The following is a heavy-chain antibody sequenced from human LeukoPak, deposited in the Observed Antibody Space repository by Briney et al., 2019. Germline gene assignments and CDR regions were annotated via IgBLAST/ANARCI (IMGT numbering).Heavy chain of an antibody. V-gene: IGHV4-59*11. CDR2: IDYNGNT. Sequence: PSETLSLTCDVSGDSISSHPWSWNRQPPGKGLDYIGFIDYNGNTNYNPSLKSRVTISLDIFKNQFSLNLNSVSAADTAVYYCARLAKCDGNCYSFDLWGQGMLVTVSS. D-gene: IGHD2-21*02. J-gene: IGHJ4*02. CDR1: GDSISSHP. CDR3: ARLAKCDGNCYSFDL.